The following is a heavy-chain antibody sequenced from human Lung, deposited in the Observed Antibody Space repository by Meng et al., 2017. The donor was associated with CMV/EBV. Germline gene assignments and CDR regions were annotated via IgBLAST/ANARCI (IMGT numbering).Heavy chain of an antibody. J-gene: IGHJ6*02. V-gene: IGHV3-9*01. Sequence: SXKISCAASGFTFDDYAMHLVRQAPGKGLEWVSGISWNSGSIGYADSVKGRFTISRDNAKNSLYLQMNSLRAEDPALYYCAREEYCSGGSCYYYYYGMDVWXQGTXVTVSS. D-gene: IGHD2-15*01. CDR2: ISWNSGSI. CDR1: GFTFDDYA. CDR3: AREEYCSGGSCYYYYYGMDV.